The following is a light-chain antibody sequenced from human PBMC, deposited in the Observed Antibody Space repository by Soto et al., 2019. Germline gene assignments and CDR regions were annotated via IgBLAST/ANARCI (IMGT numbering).Light chain of an antibody. CDR2: DAS. V-gene: IGKV1-5*01. CDR1: QTISTW. CDR3: QQYNTYST. J-gene: IGKJ5*01. Sequence: DIQVTQSPPTLSASVGDRVTITCRASQTISTWMAWYQQKPGKAPKLLIYDASTLESGVSSRFSGTGSETEFTLTISSLQPDDFATYYCQQYNTYSTFGQGTRLEI.